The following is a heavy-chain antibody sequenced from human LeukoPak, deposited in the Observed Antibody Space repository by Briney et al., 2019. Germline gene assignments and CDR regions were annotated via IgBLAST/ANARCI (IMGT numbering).Heavy chain of an antibody. D-gene: IGHD6-13*01. Sequence: GGSLRLSCAASGFTFRNYAMHWVRQAPGKGLEWVAVISSGGSDKYYADSVKGRFTISRDNSKNALYVQMNSLRPEDTAVYHCAKDAAAAGSFDFWGQGTLVTVSS. CDR3: AKDAAAAGSFDF. J-gene: IGHJ4*02. CDR2: ISSGGSDK. CDR1: GFTFRNYA. V-gene: IGHV3-30*18.